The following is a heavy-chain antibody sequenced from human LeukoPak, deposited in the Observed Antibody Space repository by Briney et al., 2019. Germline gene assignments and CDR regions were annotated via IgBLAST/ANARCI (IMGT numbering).Heavy chain of an antibody. CDR1: GFTFSSYS. CDR2: ISSSSRYI. V-gene: IGHV3-21*01. Sequence: GSLRLSCVASGFTFSSYSLNWVRQAPGKGLEWVSSISSSSRYIYYADSVKGRFTISRDNAKNSLYLQMNSLRAEDTAVYYCAELGITMIGGVWGKGTTVTISS. CDR3: AELGITMIGGV. J-gene: IGHJ6*04. D-gene: IGHD3-10*02.